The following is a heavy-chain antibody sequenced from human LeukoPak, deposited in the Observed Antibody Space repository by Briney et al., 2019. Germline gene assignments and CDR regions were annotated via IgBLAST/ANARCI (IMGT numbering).Heavy chain of an antibody. CDR2: ISASGGTT. CDR3: ARDRSYGSFDY. V-gene: IGHV3-23*01. Sequence: GGSLRLSCATSGFSFGNYAMNWVRQAPGKGLEWVSGISASGGTTYYADSVRGRFTISRDNAKNALYLQMNSLTAADTALYHCARDRSYGSFDYWGQGALVTVSS. D-gene: IGHD5-18*01. CDR1: GFSFGNYA. J-gene: IGHJ4*02.